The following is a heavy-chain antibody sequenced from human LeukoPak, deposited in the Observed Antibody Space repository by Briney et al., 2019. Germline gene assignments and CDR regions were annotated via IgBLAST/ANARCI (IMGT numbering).Heavy chain of an antibody. CDR2: INPNSGGT. J-gene: IGHJ4*02. Sequence: ASVKVSCKASGYTFTGYYMHWVRRAPGQGLEWMGWINPNSGGTNYAQKFQGRVTMTRDTSISTAYMELSRLRSEDTAVYYCARAGGYCGRISCPYYFDYWGQGSLVAVSS. D-gene: IGHD2-15*01. V-gene: IGHV1-2*02. CDR3: ARAGGYCGRISCPYYFDY. CDR1: GYTFTGYY.